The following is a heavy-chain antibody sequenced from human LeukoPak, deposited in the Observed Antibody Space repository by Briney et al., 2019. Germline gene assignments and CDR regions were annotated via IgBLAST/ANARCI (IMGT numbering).Heavy chain of an antibody. CDR1: GYTFTGYY. V-gene: IGHV1-2*06. CDR2: INPSTGGT. D-gene: IGHD3-3*01. J-gene: IGHJ4*02. Sequence: ASVKVSCKASGYTFTGYYMHWVRQAPGQGLEWMGRINPSTGGTNYAQKFQGRVTMTRDTSISTAYMELSSLRSDDTAMYYCGTAFGVVDFDFWGQGTLVTVSS. CDR3: GTAFGVVDFDF.